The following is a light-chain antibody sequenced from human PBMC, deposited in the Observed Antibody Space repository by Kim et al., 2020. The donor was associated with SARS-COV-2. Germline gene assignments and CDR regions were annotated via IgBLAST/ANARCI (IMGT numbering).Light chain of an antibody. Sequence: QQGTISVPESSSNIGNNAVNCYQQHPGKAPKLLTDYEDLLPSGVSDLLSVSWSGTSASLAISELQSVDEAGYCCAAWDESLNGRVFCGGTQLAVL. CDR1: SSNIGNNA. V-gene: IGLV1-36*01. CDR2: YED. CDR3: AAWDESLNGRV. J-gene: IGLJ3*02.